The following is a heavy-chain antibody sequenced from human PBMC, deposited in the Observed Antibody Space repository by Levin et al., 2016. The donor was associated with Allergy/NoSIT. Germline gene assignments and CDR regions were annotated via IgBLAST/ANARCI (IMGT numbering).Heavy chain of an antibody. CDR3: ARDSRGLLEDTLDI. Sequence: SETLSLTCTVSGGSISNSYYYWGWIRQPPGKGLEWIGSVYYSGRTYYNPSLKSRVTISVDTSKNQFSLKLSSVTAADTAVYYCARDSRGLLEDTLDIWGQGALVTVSS. CDR2: VYYSGRT. D-gene: IGHD5-24*01. J-gene: IGHJ4*02. V-gene: IGHV4-39*07. CDR1: GGSISNSYYY.